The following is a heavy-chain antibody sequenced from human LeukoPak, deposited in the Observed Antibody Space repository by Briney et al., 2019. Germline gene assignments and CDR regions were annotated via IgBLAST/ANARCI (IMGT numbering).Heavy chain of an antibody. V-gene: IGHV1-18*01. CDR2: ISDYNGNS. CDR3: ARLYGDYRSALLPSPYFDY. Sequence: ASVKVSCMASGYTFTSYGISWVRQAPGQGLEGMGWISDYNGNSNYAQKLQGRVTMTTDTSTSTAYMELRSLRADDTAVYYCARLYGDYRSALLPSPYFDYWGQGTLVTVSS. D-gene: IGHD4-17*01. J-gene: IGHJ4*02. CDR1: GYTFTSYG.